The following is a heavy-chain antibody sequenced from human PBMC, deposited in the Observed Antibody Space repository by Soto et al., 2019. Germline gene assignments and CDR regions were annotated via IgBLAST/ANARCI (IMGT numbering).Heavy chain of an antibody. CDR3: ARHDPLGTIDYYYYGMDV. J-gene: IGHJ6*02. CDR2: IYYSGST. D-gene: IGHD7-27*01. CDR1: GGSISSSSYY. Sequence: PSETLSLTCTVSGGSISSSSYYWGWIRQPPGKGLEWSGSIYYSGSTYYNPSLKSRVTISVDTSKNQFSLKLSSVTAADTAVYYCARHDPLGTIDYYYYGMDVWGQGTTVTVSS. V-gene: IGHV4-39*01.